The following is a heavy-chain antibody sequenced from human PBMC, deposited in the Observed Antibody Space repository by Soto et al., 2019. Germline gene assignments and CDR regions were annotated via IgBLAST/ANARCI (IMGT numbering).Heavy chain of an antibody. J-gene: IGHJ4*02. D-gene: IGHD2-21*02. CDR1: GGTFSSYA. CDR2: IIPIFGTA. V-gene: IGHV1-69*13. Sequence: AASVKVSCKASGGTFSSYAISWVRQAPGQGLEWMGGIIPIFGTANYAQKFQGRVTITADESTSTAYMELSSLRSEGAAVYYCARDQNAYCGGDCSKSPFDYWGQGTLVTVSS. CDR3: ARDQNAYCGGDCSKSPFDY.